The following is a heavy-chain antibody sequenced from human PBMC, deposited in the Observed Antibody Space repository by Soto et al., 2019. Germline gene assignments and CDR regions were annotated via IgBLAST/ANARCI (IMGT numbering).Heavy chain of an antibody. Sequence: GGSLRLSCAASGCSLGKYTMGWVRQAPGKGLEWVAESYSTGGTEYADSVKGRFTISRGNSKNTLFLQMNSLGVEDTALYYCARDREPDGIWTFDSWGQGTLVTVSS. CDR1: GCSLGKYT. CDR3: ARDREPDGIWTFDS. D-gene: IGHD3-9*01. J-gene: IGHJ4*02. V-gene: IGHV3-53*01. CDR2: SYSTGGT.